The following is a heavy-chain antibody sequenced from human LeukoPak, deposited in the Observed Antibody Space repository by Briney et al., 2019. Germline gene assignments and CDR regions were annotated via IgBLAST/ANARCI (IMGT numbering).Heavy chain of an antibody. D-gene: IGHD2/OR15-2a*01. CDR1: GYSFTTYW. Sequence: GESLKISCKGSGYSFTTYWIGWVRQMPGKGLEWMGVIYPGDSDTRYSPSFQGQVTISTDKSISTTYLQWSSLKASDTAMYYCARELTGSTGFYVMDVWGQGTTVTVS. CDR3: ARELTGSTGFYVMDV. V-gene: IGHV5-51*01. CDR2: IYPGDSDT. J-gene: IGHJ6*02.